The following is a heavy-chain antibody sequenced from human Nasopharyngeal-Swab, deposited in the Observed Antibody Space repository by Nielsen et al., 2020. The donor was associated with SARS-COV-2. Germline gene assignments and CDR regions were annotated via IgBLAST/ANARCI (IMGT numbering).Heavy chain of an antibody. J-gene: IGHJ6*02. V-gene: IGHV4-59*01. CDR2: IYYSGST. CDR3: ARDRAAAGPYYYYYYGMDV. D-gene: IGHD6-13*01. Sequence: WILQPPGKGLEWIGYIYYSGSTNYNPSLKSRVTISVDTSKNQFSLKLSSVTAADTAVYYCARDRAAAGPYYYYYYGMDVWGQGTTVTVSS.